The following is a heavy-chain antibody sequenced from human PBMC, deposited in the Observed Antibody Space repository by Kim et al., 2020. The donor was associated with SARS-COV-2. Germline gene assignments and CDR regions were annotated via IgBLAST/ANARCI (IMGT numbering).Heavy chain of an antibody. CDR1: GFTFSSYA. V-gene: IGHV3-23*01. CDR3: AKDLFLEWLLLNYGMDV. Sequence: GGSLRLSCAASGFTFSSYAMSWVRQAPGKGLEWVSAISGSGGSTYYADSVKGRFTISRDNSKNTLYLQMNSLRAEDTAVYYCAKDLFLEWLLLNYGMDVWGQGTTVTVSS. CDR2: ISGSGGST. J-gene: IGHJ6*02. D-gene: IGHD3-3*01.